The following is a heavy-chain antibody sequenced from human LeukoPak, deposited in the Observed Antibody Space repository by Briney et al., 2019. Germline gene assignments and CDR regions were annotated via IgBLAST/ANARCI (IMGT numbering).Heavy chain of an antibody. CDR2: ISSSGSTI. CDR1: GFTLSRHG. Sequence: PGGSLRLSCAASGFTLSRHGMNWVRQAPGKGLEWVSFISSSGSTIYYADSVKGRFTISRDIAKNSLFLQMNSLRAEDTAVYYCARDGIAAAGTQTYFDYWGQGTLVTVSS. J-gene: IGHJ4*02. CDR3: ARDGIAAAGTQTYFDY. V-gene: IGHV3-48*01. D-gene: IGHD6-13*01.